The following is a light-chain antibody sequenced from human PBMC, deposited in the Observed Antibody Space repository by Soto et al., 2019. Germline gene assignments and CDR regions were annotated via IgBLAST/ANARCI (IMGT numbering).Light chain of an antibody. V-gene: IGKV3-15*01. CDR2: DAS. J-gene: IGKJ4*01. CDR1: QSVNSN. CDR3: QQYNFWPPLT. Sequence: EIVMTQSPATLSVSPGERATLSCRASQSVNSNLAWYRQKPGQAPRLLISDASTRATGVPARFSGGGSGTAFTLTISSLQSEDSGIYYCQQYNFWPPLTFGGGTKVEIK.